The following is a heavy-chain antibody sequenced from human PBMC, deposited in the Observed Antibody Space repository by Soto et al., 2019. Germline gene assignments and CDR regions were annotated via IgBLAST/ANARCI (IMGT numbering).Heavy chain of an antibody. Sequence: GGSLRLSCAASGFTFSSYGMHWVRQAPGKGLEWVAVISYDGSNKYYADSVKGRFTISRDNSKNTLYLQMNSLRAEDTAVYYCAKTPHTAMGFPRFDYWGQGTLVTSPQ. CDR1: GFTFSSYG. CDR3: AKTPHTAMGFPRFDY. J-gene: IGHJ4*02. V-gene: IGHV3-30*18. CDR2: ISYDGSNK. D-gene: IGHD5-18*01.